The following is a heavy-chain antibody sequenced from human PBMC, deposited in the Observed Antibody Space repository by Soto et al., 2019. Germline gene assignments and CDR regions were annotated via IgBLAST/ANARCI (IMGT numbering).Heavy chain of an antibody. CDR2: IHYSGNT. CDR3: ATNHDDISGRTPLLFDS. D-gene: IGHD3-22*01. V-gene: IGHV4-31*03. CDR1: GDSIGTGGYY. Sequence: PSETLSLTCTVSGDSIGTGGYYWDWIRQHPGKGPERIGYIHYSGNTYYNPSLKSRLTISLDTSKNQFSLHLSSVTAADTAVYYCATNHDDISGRTPLLFDSWGQGTLVTVSS. J-gene: IGHJ4*02.